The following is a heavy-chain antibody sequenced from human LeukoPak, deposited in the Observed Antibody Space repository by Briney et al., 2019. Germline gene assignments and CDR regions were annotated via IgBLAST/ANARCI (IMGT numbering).Heavy chain of an antibody. J-gene: IGHJ6*02. Sequence: GRSLRLSCAASGFTFDDYAIHWVRQAPGKGLEWVSGISWNSGSIGYADSVKGRFTVSRDNAKNSLYLQMNTLRVEDTAVYYCTRDLMDYDVSTGLHHYYMDVWGQGTTVTVSS. D-gene: IGHD3-9*01. CDR1: GFTFDDYA. CDR3: TRDLMDYDVSTGLHHYYMDV. V-gene: IGHV3-9*01. CDR2: ISWNSGSI.